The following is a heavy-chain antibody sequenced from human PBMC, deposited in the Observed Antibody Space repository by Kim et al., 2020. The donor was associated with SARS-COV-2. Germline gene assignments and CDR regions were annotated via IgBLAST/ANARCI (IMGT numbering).Heavy chain of an antibody. Sequence: GGSLRLSCAASGFTFSSYAMHWVRQAPGKGLEWVAVISYDGSNKYYADSVKGRFTISRDNSKNTLYLQMNSLRAEDTAVYYCARAPHYDFWSGNPPDYWG. D-gene: IGHD3-3*01. CDR2: ISYDGSNK. CDR3: ARAPHYDFWSGNPPDY. CDR1: GFTFSSYA. J-gene: IGHJ4*01. V-gene: IGHV3-30-3*01.